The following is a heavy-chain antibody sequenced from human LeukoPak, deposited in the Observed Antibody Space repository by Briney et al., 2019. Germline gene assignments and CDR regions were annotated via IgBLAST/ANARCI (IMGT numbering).Heavy chain of an antibody. CDR3: ARDVGLERLRYYYYMDV. D-gene: IGHD1-1*01. Sequence: ASVKVSCKASGYTFTGYYMHWVRQAPGQGLEWMGWINPNSGGTNYAQKFQGRVTMTRDTSISTAYMELSRLRSDDTAVYYCARDVGLERLRYYYYMDVWGKGTTVTVSS. V-gene: IGHV1-2*02. J-gene: IGHJ6*03. CDR1: GYTFTGYY. CDR2: INPNSGGT.